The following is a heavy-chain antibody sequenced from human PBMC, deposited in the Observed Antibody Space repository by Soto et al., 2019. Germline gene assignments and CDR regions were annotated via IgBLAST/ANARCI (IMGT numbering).Heavy chain of an antibody. V-gene: IGHV4-30-2*01. J-gene: IGHJ4*02. CDR1: GGSISSGGYS. CDR2: IYHSGST. D-gene: IGHD4-17*01. Sequence: QLQLQESGSGLVKPSQTLSLTCAGSGGSISSGGYSWSWIRQPPGKGLEWIGYIYHSGSTYYNPPLKSRVXXXVXXSKHQVSLKLSSVPAADTAVYYCASGMTTVTTFDYWGQGTLVTVSS. CDR3: ASGMTTVTTFDY.